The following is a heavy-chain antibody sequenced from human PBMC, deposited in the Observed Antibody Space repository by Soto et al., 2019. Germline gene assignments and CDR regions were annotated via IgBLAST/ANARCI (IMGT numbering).Heavy chain of an antibody. CDR3: ASVVSRSGYYRPYYYYYMDV. V-gene: IGHV1-3*01. J-gene: IGHJ6*03. D-gene: IGHD3-3*01. Sequence: QVQLVQSGAGVKKPGASVKVSCKASGYTFTSYAMHWVRQAPGQRLEWMGWINAGNGNTKYSQKFQGRVTITRDTSASTAYMELSSLRSEDTAVYYCASVVSRSGYYRPYYYYYMDVWGKGTTVTVSS. CDR1: GYTFTSYA. CDR2: INAGNGNT.